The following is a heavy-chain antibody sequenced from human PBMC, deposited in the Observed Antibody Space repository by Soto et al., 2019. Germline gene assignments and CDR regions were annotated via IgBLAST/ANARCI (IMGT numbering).Heavy chain of an antibody. Sequence: QVQLVQSGAEVKKPGSSVKVSCKASGVTFSSYAISWVRQAPGQGLEWMGGIIPIFGTANHAQKFQGRVTITADKSTSAAYRELSSLRSEDTAVYYGASYDSSVGCMDVWGQGTTVTVSS. D-gene: IGHD3-22*01. CDR1: GVTFSSYA. CDR2: IIPIFGTA. J-gene: IGHJ6*02. CDR3: ASYDSSVGCMDV. V-gene: IGHV1-69*06.